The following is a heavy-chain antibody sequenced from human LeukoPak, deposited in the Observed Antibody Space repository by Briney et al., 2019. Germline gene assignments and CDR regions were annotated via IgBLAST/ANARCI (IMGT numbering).Heavy chain of an antibody. Sequence: PGGSPRLSCAASGFTFSSYAMSWVRQAPGKGLEWVSAISGSGGSTYYADSVKGRFTISRDNSKNTLYLQMNSLRAEDTAVYYCAKDRSHYYDSSGYYGAFDIWGQGTMVTVSS. V-gene: IGHV3-23*01. J-gene: IGHJ3*02. CDR3: AKDRSHYYDSSGYYGAFDI. CDR1: GFTFSSYA. D-gene: IGHD3-22*01. CDR2: ISGSGGST.